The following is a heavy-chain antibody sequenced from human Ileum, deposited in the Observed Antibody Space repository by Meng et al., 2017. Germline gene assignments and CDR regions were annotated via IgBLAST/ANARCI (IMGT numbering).Heavy chain of an antibody. CDR3: ARDHWGSLDY. CDR2: GST. CDR1: GASVSSNNDG. J-gene: IGHJ4*02. Sequence: QMRLQESGPGRGRPSESPSPTCTVSGASVSSNNDGWGWIRQPPGKGLEWIGYGSTNHNPSLKSRVTISVDTSKNQFFLTLNSVTAADTAIYYCARDHWGSLDYWGQGILVTVSS. V-gene: IGHV4-61*01. D-gene: IGHD7-27*01.